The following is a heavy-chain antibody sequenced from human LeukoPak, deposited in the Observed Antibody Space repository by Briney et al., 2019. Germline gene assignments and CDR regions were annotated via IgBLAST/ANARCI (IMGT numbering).Heavy chain of an antibody. V-gene: IGHV1-46*01. CDR1: GYTFTGYY. D-gene: IGHD3-9*01. CDR3: ARGRGPTTIFYGGWFDP. CDR2: INPSGGST. J-gene: IGHJ5*02. Sequence: ASVKVSCKASGYTFTGYYMHWVRQAPGQGLEWMGIINPSGGSTSYAQKFQGRVTMTRNTSISTAYMELSSLRSEDTAVYYCARGRGPTTIFYGGWFDPWGQGTLVTVSS.